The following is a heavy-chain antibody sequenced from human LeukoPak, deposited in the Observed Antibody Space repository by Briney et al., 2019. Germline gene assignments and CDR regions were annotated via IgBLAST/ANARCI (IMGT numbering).Heavy chain of an antibody. CDR1: GGSISSGGYY. D-gene: IGHD2-2*01. J-gene: IGHJ6*02. V-gene: IGHV4-31*03. Sequence: SETLSLTCTVSGGSISSGGYYWSWIRQHPGKGLEWIGYIYYSGSTYYNPSLKSRVTISVDTSKNQFSLKLSSVTAADTAVYYCARDGAPVVPAARRGHGMDVWGQGTTVTVSS. CDR2: IYYSGST. CDR3: ARDGAPVVPAARRGHGMDV.